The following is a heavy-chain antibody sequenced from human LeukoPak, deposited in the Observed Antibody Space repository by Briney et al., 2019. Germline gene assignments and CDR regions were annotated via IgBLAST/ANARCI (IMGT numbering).Heavy chain of an antibody. V-gene: IGHV1-69*04. J-gene: IGHJ4*02. D-gene: IGHD3-3*01. CDR3: ARSYDFWSGFDY. CDR2: IIPILGIA. CDR1: GGTFSSYA. Sequence: ASVKVSCKASGGTFSSYAISWVRQAPGQGLEWMGRIIPILGIANYAQKFQGRVTITADKSTSTAYMELSSLRSEDTAVYYCARSYDFWSGFDYWGQGTLVTVSS.